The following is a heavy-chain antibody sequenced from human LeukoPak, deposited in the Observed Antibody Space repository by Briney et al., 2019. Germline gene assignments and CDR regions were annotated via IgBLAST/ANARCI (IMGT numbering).Heavy chain of an antibody. Sequence: PSETLSLTCAVYGGSFSGYYWSWIRQPPGKGLEWIGEINHSGSTNYSPSLKSRATISVDTSKNQFSLKLSSATAADTAVYYCATTVTTLYGMDVWGQGTTVTVSS. J-gene: IGHJ6*02. CDR1: GGSFSGYY. V-gene: IGHV4-34*01. D-gene: IGHD4-17*01. CDR3: ATTVTTLYGMDV. CDR2: INHSGST.